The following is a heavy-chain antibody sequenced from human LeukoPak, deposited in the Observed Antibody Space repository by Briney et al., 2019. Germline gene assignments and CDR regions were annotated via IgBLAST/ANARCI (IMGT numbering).Heavy chain of an antibody. CDR1: GGSISSYY. J-gene: IGHJ4*02. D-gene: IGHD6-19*01. CDR2: IYYSGST. CDR3: ARDSEYSSGWYETPFAY. Sequence: SETLSLTCTVSGGSISSYYWSWIRQPPGKGLEWIGYIYYSGSTNYNPSLKSRVTISVDTSKNQFSLKLSSVTAADTAVYYCARDSEYSSGWYETPFAYWGQGILVTVSS. V-gene: IGHV4-59*12.